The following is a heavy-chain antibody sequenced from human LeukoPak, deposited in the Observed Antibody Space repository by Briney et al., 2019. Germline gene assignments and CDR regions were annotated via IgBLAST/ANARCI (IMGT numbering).Heavy chain of an antibody. Sequence: GGSLRLSCAASGFTFSSCGFNWARQAPGQGLVWVSNMNSDGSITNYADSVKGRFTISRDNAKNTLYLQMNSLGVEDTGIYYCAKENESPDLWGQGTLVTVSS. CDR1: GFTFSSCG. V-gene: IGHV3-74*01. D-gene: IGHD3/OR15-3a*01. J-gene: IGHJ4*02. CDR3: AKENESPDL. CDR2: MNSDGSIT.